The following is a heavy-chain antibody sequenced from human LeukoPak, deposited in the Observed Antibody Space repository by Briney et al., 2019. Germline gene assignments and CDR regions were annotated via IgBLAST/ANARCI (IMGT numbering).Heavy chain of an antibody. V-gene: IGHV4-59*08. Sequence: PSETLSLTCTVSGGSISSYYWSWIRQPPGKGLEWTGYIYYSGSTNYNPSLKSRVTISVDTSKNQFSLKLSSVTAADTAVYYCARGGYSYTDYWGQGTLVTVSS. J-gene: IGHJ4*02. D-gene: IGHD5-18*01. CDR2: IYYSGST. CDR3: ARGGYSYTDY. CDR1: GGSISSYY.